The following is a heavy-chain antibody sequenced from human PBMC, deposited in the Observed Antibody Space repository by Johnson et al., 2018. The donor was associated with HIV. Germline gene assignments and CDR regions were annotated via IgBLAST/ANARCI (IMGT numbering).Heavy chain of an antibody. CDR1: GFTFSSSA. Sequence: QVQLVESGGDLVQPGGSLRLSCAASGFTFSSSAMHWVRQAPGKGLEWVAVISYDGSNKYYGDSVKGRFTISRDNSKNTLYLQMDSLRTEDTGVYYCAKAYCPGCDGFDIWGQGTMVTVSS. J-gene: IGHJ3*02. V-gene: IGHV3-30*04. D-gene: IGHD2-21*01. CDR2: ISYDGSNK. CDR3: AKAYCPGCDGFDI.